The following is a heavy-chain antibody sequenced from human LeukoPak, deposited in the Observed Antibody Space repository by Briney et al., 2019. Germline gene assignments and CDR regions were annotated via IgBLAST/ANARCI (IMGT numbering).Heavy chain of an antibody. J-gene: IGHJ4*02. CDR2: ISSNGGST. CDR3: AREVPPSYFDY. V-gene: IGHV3-64*01. D-gene: IGHD3-10*01. CDR1: GFTFSSYA. Sequence: GGSLRLSCAASGFTFSSYAMHWVRQAPGKGLEYVSAISSNGGSTYYANSVKGGFTISRDNSKDTLYLQMGSLRAEDMAVYYCAREVPPSYFDYWGQGTLVTVSS.